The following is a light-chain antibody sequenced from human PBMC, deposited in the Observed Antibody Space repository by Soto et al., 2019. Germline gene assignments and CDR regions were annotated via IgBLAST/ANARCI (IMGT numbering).Light chain of an antibody. J-gene: IGLJ3*02. CDR3: QSYDSSLSGWL. Sequence: QSVLTQPPSVSGAPGQRVTISCTGSSSNIGAGYNVHWYQQVPGTVPKLLIYGDSNRPSGVPDRFSGSKSGTSASLAITGLQAEDEADYYCQSYDSSLSGWLFGGGTKLTVL. CDR1: SSNIGAGYN. CDR2: GDS. V-gene: IGLV1-40*01.